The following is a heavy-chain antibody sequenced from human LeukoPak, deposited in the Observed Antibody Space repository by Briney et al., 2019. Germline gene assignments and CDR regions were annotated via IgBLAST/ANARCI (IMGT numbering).Heavy chain of an antibody. V-gene: IGHV4-34*01. D-gene: IGHD3-3*01. CDR1: GGSFSGYY. Sequence: SETLSLTCAVYGGSFSGYYWSWIRQPPGKGLERIGEINHSGSTNYNPSLKSRVTISVDTSKNQFSLKLSSVTAADTAVYYCARGITIFGVVMGADWFDSWGQGTLVTVSS. CDR3: ARGITIFGVVMGADWFDS. CDR2: INHSGST. J-gene: IGHJ5*01.